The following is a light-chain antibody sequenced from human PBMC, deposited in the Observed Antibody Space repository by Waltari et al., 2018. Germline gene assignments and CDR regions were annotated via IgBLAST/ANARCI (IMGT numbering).Light chain of an antibody. V-gene: IGKV1-9*01. Sequence: IQLTQSPSSLSAAAGDRLTIPCRASRGIGSDLAWYQQKPGKAPNLLIYAATTLQSGVPSRFSGSGSGTDFTLTISSLQPEDFATYYCLQLSDDPRTFGQGTKVEIK. CDR1: RGIGSD. CDR2: AAT. J-gene: IGKJ1*01. CDR3: LQLSDDPRT.